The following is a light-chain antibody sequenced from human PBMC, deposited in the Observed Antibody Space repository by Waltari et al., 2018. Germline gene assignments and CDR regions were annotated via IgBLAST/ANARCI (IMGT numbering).Light chain of an antibody. CDR1: NSNLGLNY. V-gene: IGLV1-51*02. CDR2: ENK. Sequence: QSVLTQPPSVSATPGQRVTISCSGSNSNLGLNYISWYQQLPRTAPKLLIYENKKRPSGIPDRFSGSKSGTSATLGITGLQTEDEADYYCGTWDNSLSAWVFGGGTKLTVL. CDR3: GTWDNSLSAWV. J-gene: IGLJ3*02.